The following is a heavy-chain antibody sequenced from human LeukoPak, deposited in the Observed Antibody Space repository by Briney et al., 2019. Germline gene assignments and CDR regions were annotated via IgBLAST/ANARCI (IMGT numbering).Heavy chain of an antibody. CDR3: ARQMLMYSESYYDY. CDR2: IWYDGSNK. Sequence: GGSLRLSCAASGFTFSSYGMHWVRQALGKGLESFAFIWYDGSNKYYADSGEGRFTISRDNSKDALYLQMNSLRAEDTAVYYCARQMLMYSESYYDYWGQGTLVTASS. J-gene: IGHJ4*02. CDR1: GFTFSSYG. V-gene: IGHV3-33*01. D-gene: IGHD1-26*01.